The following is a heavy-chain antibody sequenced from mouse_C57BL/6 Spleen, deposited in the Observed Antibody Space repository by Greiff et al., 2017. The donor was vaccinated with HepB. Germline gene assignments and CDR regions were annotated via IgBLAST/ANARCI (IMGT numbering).Heavy chain of an antibody. CDR3: AREGRITSLDY. Sequence: LVESGAELVRPGASVKLSCKASGYTFTDYYINWVKQRPGQGLEWIARIYPGSGNTYYNEKFKGKATLTAEKSSSTAYMQLSSLTSEDSAVYFCAREGRITSLDYWGQGTTLTVSS. CDR2: IYPGSGNT. D-gene: IGHD1-1*01. V-gene: IGHV1-76*01. CDR1: GYTFTDYY. J-gene: IGHJ2*01.